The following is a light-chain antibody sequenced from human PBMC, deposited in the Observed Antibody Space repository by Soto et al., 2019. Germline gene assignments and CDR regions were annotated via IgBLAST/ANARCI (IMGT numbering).Light chain of an antibody. CDR2: DAS. CDR3: QQYNSYSQT. J-gene: IGKJ1*01. Sequence: EIQMTQSPSTLSASVGDRVTITCRASQSISSWLAWYQQKPGQAPKLLIYDASSLESGIPSRFSGSGSGTEFTLTISSLQPDDFAAYYCQQYNSYSQTFGQGTKVDIK. CDR1: QSISSW. V-gene: IGKV1-5*01.